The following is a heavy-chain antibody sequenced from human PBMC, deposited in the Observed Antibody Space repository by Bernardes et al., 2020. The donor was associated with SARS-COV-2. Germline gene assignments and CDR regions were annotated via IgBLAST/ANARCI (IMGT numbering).Heavy chain of an antibody. CDR2: ISHSGTT. D-gene: IGHD2-2*01. V-gene: IGHV4-30-4*01. CDR1: GGSISSGDYY. J-gene: IGHJ4*02. CDR3: ARVFDCSGSICYLGYFDY. Sequence: SETLSLTCTVSGGSISSGDYYWSWIRQSPGKGLDWIGYISHSGTTYYNPSLKSRVTISVDTSKNQFSLRLTSVTAADTAVYYCARVFDCSGSICYLGYFDYWGQGALVTV.